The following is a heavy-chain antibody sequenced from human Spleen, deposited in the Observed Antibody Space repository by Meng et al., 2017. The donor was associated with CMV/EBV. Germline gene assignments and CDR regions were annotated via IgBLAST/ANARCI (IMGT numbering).Heavy chain of an antibody. CDR3: ARSLFDSNDPFDY. J-gene: IGHJ4*02. CDR2: ISSSGGAV. D-gene: IGHD3-22*01. Sequence: GESLKIFCAGFRFDFSSYGMIWVRQAPGKGLEWVSYISSSGGAVHYADSLRGRFTVSRDNAKNSLYLQMNSLRADDTAVYYCARSLFDSNDPFDYWGQGAVVTVSS. CDR1: RFDFSSYG. V-gene: IGHV3-48*04.